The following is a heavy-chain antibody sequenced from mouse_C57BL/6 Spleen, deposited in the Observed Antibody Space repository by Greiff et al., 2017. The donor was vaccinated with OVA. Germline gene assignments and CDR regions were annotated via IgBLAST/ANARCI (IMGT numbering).Heavy chain of an antibody. D-gene: IGHD1-1*01. CDR1: GYTFTSYW. CDR2: IDPSDSYT. V-gene: IGHV1-50*01. CDR3: ARKGDYYGSWYFDV. J-gene: IGHJ1*03. Sequence: QVQLQQSGAELVKPGASVKLSCKASGYTFTSYWMQWVKQRPGQGLEWIGEIDPSDSYTNYNQKFKGKATLTVDTSSSTAYMQLSSLTSEDSAVYYCARKGDYYGSWYFDVWGTGTTVTVSS.